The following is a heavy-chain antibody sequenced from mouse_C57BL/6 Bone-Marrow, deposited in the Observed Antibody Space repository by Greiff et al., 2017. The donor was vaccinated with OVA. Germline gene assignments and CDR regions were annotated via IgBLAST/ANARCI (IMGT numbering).Heavy chain of an antibody. D-gene: IGHD4-1*01. CDR1: GYTFTVYY. J-gene: IGHJ2*01. CDR2: INPNTGGT. CDR3: ARGTGTEDYFDY. Sequence: VQLQQSGPELVKPGASVKISCKASGYTFTVYYITWVKQSHGKSLEWIGDINPNTGGTSYNQKFKGKATLPVDKSSSTAYMELRSLTTEDSAVYYCARGTGTEDYFDYWGQGTTLTVSS. V-gene: IGHV1-26*01.